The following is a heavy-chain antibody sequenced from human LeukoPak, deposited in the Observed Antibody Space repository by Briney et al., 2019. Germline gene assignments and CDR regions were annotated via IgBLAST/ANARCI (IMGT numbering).Heavy chain of an antibody. D-gene: IGHD6-19*01. J-gene: IGHJ4*02. Sequence: PGGSLRLSCAASGFTFSSYAMHWVRQAPGKGLEWVSFISFDGSITYNADSVKGRLTISRDNSKNTVYLQMNRLRAEDTAVYFCAKDSSSRGWYFEHWGQGTLVTVSS. CDR1: GFTFSSYA. V-gene: IGHV3-30*04. CDR3: AKDSSSRGWYFEH. CDR2: ISFDGSIT.